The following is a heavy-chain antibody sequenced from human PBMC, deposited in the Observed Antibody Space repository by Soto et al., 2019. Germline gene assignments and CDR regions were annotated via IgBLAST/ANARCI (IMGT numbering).Heavy chain of an antibody. D-gene: IGHD1-1*01. V-gene: IGHV3-33*01. J-gene: IGHJ6*02. CDR3: AREGTHYAMDV. CDR1: GFTFNTYV. Sequence: QVQLVESGGGVVQPGRSLRLSCAASGFTFNTYVMHWVRQPPGKGLEWVAVMWYDGSNKNYGESVRGRFTISRDNSRNTLYLQMSSLRAEDTALYYCAREGTHYAMDVWGQGTTVTVSS. CDR2: MWYDGSNK.